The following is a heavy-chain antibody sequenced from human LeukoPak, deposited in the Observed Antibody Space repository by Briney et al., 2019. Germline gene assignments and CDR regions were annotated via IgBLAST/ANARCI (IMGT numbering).Heavy chain of an antibody. D-gene: IGHD3-10*01. CDR2: INPNSGGT. CDR1: GYTFTDYY. Sequence: ASVKVSCKASGYTFTDYYIHLVRQAPRQGLEWMGWINPNSGGTNYAQKFQGRVTMTRDTSISSAYLELSSLRSDDTAVYYCARDNSHVRFGDNWLDPWGQGTLVTVSS. J-gene: IGHJ5*02. V-gene: IGHV1-2*02. CDR3: ARDNSHVRFGDNWLDP.